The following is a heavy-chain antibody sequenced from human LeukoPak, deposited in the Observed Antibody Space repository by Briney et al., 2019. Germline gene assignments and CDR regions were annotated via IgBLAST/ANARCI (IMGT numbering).Heavy chain of an antibody. V-gene: IGHV1-46*01. Sequence: ASVTVSCKASGYTFTSYYMHWVRHAPGQGLEWMAIINPSGGSTSYTQKFQGRVTMTRDTSTSTVYMELSSLRSEDTAIYYCARVGVPGATSSWLRAWGQGTLVTVSS. CDR2: INPSGGST. CDR3: ARVGVPGATSSWLRA. CDR1: GYTFTSYY. J-gene: IGHJ5*02. D-gene: IGHD6-13*01.